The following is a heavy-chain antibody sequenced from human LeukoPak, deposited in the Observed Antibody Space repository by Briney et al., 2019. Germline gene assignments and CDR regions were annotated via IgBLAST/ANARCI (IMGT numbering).Heavy chain of an antibody. J-gene: IGHJ4*02. V-gene: IGHV3-23*01. CDR3: AKAREATYYFDC. D-gene: IGHD1-26*01. CDR2: ISGSGGNS. CDR1: GFTFDDYG. Sequence: GGSLRLSCAASGFTFDDYGMSWVRQAPGKGLEWVSTISGSGGNSYYADSVKGRFTISRDNSKNTLYLQMNSLRAEDTALYYCAKAREATYYFDCWGQGTLVTVSS.